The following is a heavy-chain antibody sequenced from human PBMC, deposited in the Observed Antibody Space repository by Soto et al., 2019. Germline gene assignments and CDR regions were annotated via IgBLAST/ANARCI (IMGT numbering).Heavy chain of an antibody. D-gene: IGHD1-26*01. CDR2: IIPYNGNA. V-gene: IGHV1-18*04. Sequence: ASVKVSCKASGYTSSNYFVHWVRQAPGQGLEWMGWIIPYNGNANYAQKLQGRVTMTTDTSTSTAYMDLRSLRSDDTALYYCARDARLFYYGDYFQRWGQGTLVTVSS. CDR1: GYTSSNYF. CDR3: ARDARLFYYGDYFQR. J-gene: IGHJ1*01.